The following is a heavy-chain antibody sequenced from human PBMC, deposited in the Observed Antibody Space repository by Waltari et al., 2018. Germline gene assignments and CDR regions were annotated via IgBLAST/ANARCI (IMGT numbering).Heavy chain of an antibody. CDR3: ARVTIFGVYTGHWFDP. Sequence: QLQLEESGPGLVKTSETLSLTCSVAGASISSSNYYWGWIRQSPAKGLQWIATIYYSGRTYYNPSLQSRVNLVVDTSKNQFSLRLNSVTAEDTAVYYCARVTIFGVYTGHWFDPWGQGALVTVSA. D-gene: IGHD3-3*01. V-gene: IGHV4-39*02. CDR1: GASISSSNYY. J-gene: IGHJ5*02. CDR2: IYYSGRT.